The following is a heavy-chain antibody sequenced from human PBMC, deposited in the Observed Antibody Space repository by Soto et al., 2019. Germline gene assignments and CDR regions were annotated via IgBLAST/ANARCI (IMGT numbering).Heavy chain of an antibody. CDR1: GGSISSSNW. V-gene: IGHV4-4*02. CDR3: ARDYYGSGSYYNPGGYFDY. D-gene: IGHD3-10*01. J-gene: IGHJ4*02. CDR2: IYHSGST. Sequence: QVQLQESGPGLVKPSGTLSLTCAVSGGSISSSNWWSWVRQPPGKGLEWIGEIYHSGSTNYNPSLKSRVTTSVDKSKNQFSLKLSSVTAADTAVCYCARDYYGSGSYYNPGGYFDYWGQGTLVTVSS.